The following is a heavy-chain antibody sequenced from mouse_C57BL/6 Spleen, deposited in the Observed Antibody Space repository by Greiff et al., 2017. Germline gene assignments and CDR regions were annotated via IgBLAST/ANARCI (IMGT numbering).Heavy chain of an antibody. CDR2: ISGGGGNT. Sequence: EVHLVESGGGLVKPGGSLKLSCAASGFTFSSYTMSWVRQTPEKRLEWVATISGGGGNTYYPDSVKGRFTISRDNAKNTLYLQMSSLRSEDTALDYCARHGGYYFDYWGQGTTLTVSS. D-gene: IGHD1-1*02. J-gene: IGHJ2*01. CDR1: GFTFSSYT. CDR3: ARHGGYYFDY. V-gene: IGHV5-9*01.